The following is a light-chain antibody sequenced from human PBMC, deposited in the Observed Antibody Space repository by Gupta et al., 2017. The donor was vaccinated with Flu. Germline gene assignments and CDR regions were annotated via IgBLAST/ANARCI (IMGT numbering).Light chain of an antibody. CDR1: QNILYSSNDKNY. V-gene: IGKV4-1*01. CDR3: QQYNSAPGT. CDR2: WAS. J-gene: IGKJ1*01. Sequence: DIVMTQSPDSLAVSLGERATINCKSSQNILYSSNDKNYLAWYQQKPGQPPKLLIYWASTRESGVPDRFSGSGSGTDFTLTISSLQAGDVAVYYCQQYNSAPGTFGQGTKVEIK.